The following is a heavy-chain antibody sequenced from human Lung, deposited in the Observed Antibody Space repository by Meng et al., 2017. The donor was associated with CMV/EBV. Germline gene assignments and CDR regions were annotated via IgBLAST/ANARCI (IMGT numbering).Heavy chain of an antibody. CDR2: ISVDNGDT. J-gene: IGHJ4*02. Sequence: SXXVFCKTSGYSFTSFGITWVRQAPGRGLEWMGWISVDNGDTNYAEDFQDRVTMTTDIYRNTAYMELWSLRFDDTAFYYCVRGGRDYRFDYWGQGTLVTVSS. CDR3: VRGGRDYRFDY. V-gene: IGHV1-18*01. D-gene: IGHD4/OR15-4a*01. CDR1: GYSFTSFG.